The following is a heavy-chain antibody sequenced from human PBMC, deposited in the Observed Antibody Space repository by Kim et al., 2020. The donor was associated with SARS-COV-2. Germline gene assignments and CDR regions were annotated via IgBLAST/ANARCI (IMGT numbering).Heavy chain of an antibody. Sequence: GGSLRLSCAASGFTFSSYAMSWVRQAPGKGLEWVSAISGSGGSTYYADSVKGRFTISRDNSKNTLYLQMNSLRAEDTAVYYCAKDPLWFGELYPDYWGQGTLVTVSS. V-gene: IGHV3-23*01. J-gene: IGHJ4*02. CDR1: GFTFSSYA. CDR2: ISGSGGST. CDR3: AKDPLWFGELYPDY. D-gene: IGHD3-10*01.